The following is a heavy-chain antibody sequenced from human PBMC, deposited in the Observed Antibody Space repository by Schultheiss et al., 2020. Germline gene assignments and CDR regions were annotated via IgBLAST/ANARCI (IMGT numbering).Heavy chain of an antibody. Sequence: GESLKISCAASGFTFSSYAMHWVRQAPGKGLEWVAVISYDGSNKYYADSVKGRFTISRDNSKNTLYLQMNSLRAEDTAVYYCARDTKRHRGDYYYDMAVWGKGTTVTVS. CDR2: ISYDGSNK. V-gene: IGHV3-30*01. CDR3: ARDTKRHRGDYYYDMAV. D-gene: IGHD2-8*01. CDR1: GFTFSSYA. J-gene: IGHJ6*03.